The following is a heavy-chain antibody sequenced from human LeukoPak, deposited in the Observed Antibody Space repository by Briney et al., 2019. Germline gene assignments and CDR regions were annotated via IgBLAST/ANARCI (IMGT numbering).Heavy chain of an antibody. J-gene: IGHJ3*02. CDR3: ARDILDIQYAFDI. D-gene: IGHD4-11*01. CDR2: IYSGGST. Sequence: TGGSLRLSCAASGFTVSSNYMSWVRQAPGKGLEWVSVIYSGGSTYYADSVKGRFTISRDNSKNTLYLQMNSLRAEDTAVYYCARDILDIQYAFDIWGQGTMVTVSS. CDR1: GFTVSSNY. V-gene: IGHV3-53*01.